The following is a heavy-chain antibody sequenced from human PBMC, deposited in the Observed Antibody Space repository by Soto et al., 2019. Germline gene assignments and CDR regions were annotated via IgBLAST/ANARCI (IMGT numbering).Heavy chain of an antibody. V-gene: IGHV5-51*01. CDR1: GYKFSNFW. Sequence: PGESLKISCQGFGYKFSNFWIAWVRQMPGKGLEWMGIIYPSDSDTRYSPSFQGQVTISVDKSITTAYLQWSSLKASDSAMYYCARATPYDSSGYYYLPYWGQGTLVTVSS. D-gene: IGHD3-22*01. J-gene: IGHJ4*02. CDR2: IYPSDSDT. CDR3: ARATPYDSSGYYYLPY.